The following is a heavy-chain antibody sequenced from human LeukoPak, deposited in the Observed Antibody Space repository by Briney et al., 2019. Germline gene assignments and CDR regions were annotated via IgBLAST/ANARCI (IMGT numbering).Heavy chain of an antibody. V-gene: IGHV3-74*01. CDR1: GLTFNSYW. Sequence: GGSLRLSCAASGLTFNSYWMHWVRQAPGKGLVWVSDINDDGSSTNYADTVKGRFTISRDNAKNTLYLQMNSLRAEDTAVYYCARGASRAWYAFDYWGQGTLVTGSS. CDR2: INDDGSST. CDR3: ARGASRAWYAFDY. J-gene: IGHJ4*02. D-gene: IGHD6-19*01.